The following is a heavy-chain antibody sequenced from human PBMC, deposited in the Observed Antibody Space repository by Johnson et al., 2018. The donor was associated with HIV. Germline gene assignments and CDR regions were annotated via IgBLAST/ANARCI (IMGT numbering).Heavy chain of an antibody. CDR3: ARGPVMVRGVTDAFDI. Sequence: MLLVESGGGVVQPGGSLRLSCAASGFTVSSNYMSWVRQAPGKGLEWVSVIYSGGSTYYADSVKGRFTISRDNSKNTLYLQMNSLGAEDTAVYYCARGPVMVRGVTDAFDIWGQGTMVTDSS. V-gene: IGHV3-66*01. CDR2: IYSGGST. D-gene: IGHD3-10*01. CDR1: GFTVSSNY. J-gene: IGHJ3*02.